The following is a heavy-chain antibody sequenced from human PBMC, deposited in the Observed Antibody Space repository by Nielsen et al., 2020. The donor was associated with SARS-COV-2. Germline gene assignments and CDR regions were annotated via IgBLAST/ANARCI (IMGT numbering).Heavy chain of an antibody. CDR1: GFTFDDYA. D-gene: IGHD3-22*01. CDR2: ISWNSGSI. V-gene: IGHV3-9*01. J-gene: IGHJ3*02. CDR3: AKDYYYDSSGYAFDI. Sequence: SLKISCAASGFTFDDYAMHWVRQAPGKGLEWVSGISWNSGSIGYADSVKGRFTISRDNAKNSLYLQMNRLRAEDTALYYCAKDYYYDSSGYAFDIWGQGTMVTVSS.